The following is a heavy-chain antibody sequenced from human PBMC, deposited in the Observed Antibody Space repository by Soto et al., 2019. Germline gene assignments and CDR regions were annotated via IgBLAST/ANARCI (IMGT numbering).Heavy chain of an antibody. CDR1: GDSVSSNSAA. CDR3: ARAHREYQLLSPCYYYYMDV. J-gene: IGHJ6*03. D-gene: IGHD2-2*01. CDR2: TYYRSKWYN. Sequence: PSQTLSLTCVISGDSVSSNSAAWNWIRQSPSRGLEWLGRTYYRSKWYNDYAVSVKSRITINPDTSKNQFSLQLNSVTPEDTAVYYCARAHREYQLLSPCYYYYMDVWGKGTTVTVS. V-gene: IGHV6-1*01.